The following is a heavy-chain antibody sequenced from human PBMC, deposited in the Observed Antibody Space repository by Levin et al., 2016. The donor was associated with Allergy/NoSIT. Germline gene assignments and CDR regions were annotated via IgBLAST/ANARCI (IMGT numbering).Heavy chain of an antibody. J-gene: IGHJ4*02. CDR1: GGSISSGSYY. D-gene: IGHD6-6*01. CDR2: IYYTGTT. Sequence: SETLSLTCTVSGGSISSGSYYWSWIRQHPGKGLEWIGYIYYTGTTYYNPSLKSRVTISVDTSKVHFSLRLSSVTAADTAVYYCARGSVNRPSDYWGQGTPVTVSS. V-gene: IGHV4-31*03. CDR3: ARGSVNRPSDY.